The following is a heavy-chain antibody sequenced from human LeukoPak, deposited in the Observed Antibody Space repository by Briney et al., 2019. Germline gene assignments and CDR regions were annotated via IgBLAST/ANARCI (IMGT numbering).Heavy chain of an antibody. V-gene: IGHV3-23*01. CDR3: AKEAAEYYDSSGYPH. Sequence: GGSLRISCAASGFTFSSYAMSWVRHAPGKGLEWVSAISGSGGSTYYADSVKGRFTISRDNSKNTLYLQMNSLRAEDTAVYYCAKEAAEYYDSSGYPHWGRGTLVTVSS. CDR1: GFTFSSYA. J-gene: IGHJ4*02. CDR2: ISGSGGST. D-gene: IGHD3-22*01.